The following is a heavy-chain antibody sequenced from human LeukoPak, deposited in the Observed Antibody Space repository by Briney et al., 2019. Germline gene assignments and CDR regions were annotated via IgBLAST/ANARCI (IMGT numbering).Heavy chain of an antibody. CDR1: GFTFNIFD. V-gene: IGHV3-30*02. J-gene: IGHJ4*02. CDR2: LKYVGGIK. D-gene: IGHD2-21*01. CDR3: ARDRGEKNFDY. Sequence: GGSLRLSCSPSGFTFNIFDIHWVRQAPGKGLDWVAFLKYVGGIKDYADFVKDRIIISRDNSKNTLYLQLNSLRVEHTAVYYCARDRGEKNFDYWGQGTMVTVPS.